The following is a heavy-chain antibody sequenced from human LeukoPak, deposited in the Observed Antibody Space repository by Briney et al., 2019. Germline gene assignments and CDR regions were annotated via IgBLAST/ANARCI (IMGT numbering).Heavy chain of an antibody. CDR1: GFTFSSYA. J-gene: IGHJ4*02. Sequence: GGSLRLSCAASGFTFSSYAMSWFRQAPGKGLEWVGFIRSKAYGGTTEYAASVKGRFTISRDDSKSIAYLQMNSLKTEDTAVYYCTRVEGWFGELLGDYWGQGTLVTVSS. CDR2: IRSKAYGGTT. D-gene: IGHD3-10*01. V-gene: IGHV3-49*03. CDR3: TRVEGWFGELLGDY.